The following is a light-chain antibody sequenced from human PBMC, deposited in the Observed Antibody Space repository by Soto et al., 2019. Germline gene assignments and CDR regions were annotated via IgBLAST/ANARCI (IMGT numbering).Light chain of an antibody. CDR1: QSFSSSY. CDR3: QQYGSSPWT. J-gene: IGKJ1*01. CDR2: GAS. V-gene: IGKV3-20*01. Sequence: EIVLTQSPGTLSLSPGERATLSCRASQSFSSSYLAWYQQKPGQAPRLLIYGASSRATGIPDRFSGSGSGKDFTLTISRLEPEDFAVYYCQQYGSSPWTFGQGTKVLIK.